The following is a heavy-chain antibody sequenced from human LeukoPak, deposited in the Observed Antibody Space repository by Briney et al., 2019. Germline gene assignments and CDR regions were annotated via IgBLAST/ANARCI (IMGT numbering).Heavy chain of an antibody. CDR1: GYTFTSYG. Sequence: HRASVKVSCKASGYTFTSYGISWVRQAPGQGLEWMGWINPNSGGTNYAQKFQGRVTMTRDTSISTAYMELSRLRSDDTAVYYCARAGNGSYYRLDYWGQGTLVTVSS. D-gene: IGHD1-26*01. CDR2: INPNSGGT. V-gene: IGHV1-2*02. J-gene: IGHJ4*02. CDR3: ARAGNGSYYRLDY.